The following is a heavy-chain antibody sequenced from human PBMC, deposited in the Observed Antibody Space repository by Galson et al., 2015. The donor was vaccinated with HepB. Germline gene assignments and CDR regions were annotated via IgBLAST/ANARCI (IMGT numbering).Heavy chain of an antibody. Sequence: SLRLSCAASGFTFSSYSMNWVRQAPGKGLEWVSYISASSGTIQHADSVKGRVTISRDNDMHSLYLQMNSLRAEDTAVYYCARVGGTLEDAFDTWGQGTMVTVSS. V-gene: IGHV3-48*01. CDR2: ISASSGTI. D-gene: IGHD1-26*01. CDR1: GFTFSSYS. CDR3: ARVGGTLEDAFDT. J-gene: IGHJ3*02.